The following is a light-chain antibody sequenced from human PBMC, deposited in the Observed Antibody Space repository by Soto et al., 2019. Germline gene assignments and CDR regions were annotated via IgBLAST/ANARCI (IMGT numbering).Light chain of an antibody. Sequence: DIQMTQTPSSLSAAVVDTFTITFQASQDISHYLNWYQQKPGKALKLLIYDASNLHPGVPSRFRGSGSGTEFSFNITSLQPEDVATYYCQQYDDLPITFGQGTRLEIK. CDR3: QQYDDLPIT. CDR2: DAS. CDR1: QDISHY. J-gene: IGKJ5*01. V-gene: IGKV1-33*01.